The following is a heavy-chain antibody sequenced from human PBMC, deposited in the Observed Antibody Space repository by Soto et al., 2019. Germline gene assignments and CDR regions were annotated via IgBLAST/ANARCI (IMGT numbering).Heavy chain of an antibody. V-gene: IGHV1-3*04. CDR2: IDTASGKS. CDR1: GYSFTTFD. D-gene: IGHD6-19*01. CDR3: ARSRGWWSFDY. Sequence: QVQLVQSGAEVKKPGASVKDSCKASGYSFTTFDLHWVRQAPGQRLEWMGWIDTASGKSKYPEIFQGRVTITGDTSATTAYMELSSLRFEDTAVYYCARSRGWWSFDYWGQGTLITVSS. J-gene: IGHJ4*02.